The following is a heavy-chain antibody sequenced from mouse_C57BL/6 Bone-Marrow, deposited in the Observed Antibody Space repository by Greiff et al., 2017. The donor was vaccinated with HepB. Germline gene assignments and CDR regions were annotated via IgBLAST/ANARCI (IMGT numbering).Heavy chain of an antibody. CDR2: INPGSGGT. J-gene: IGHJ3*01. V-gene: IGHV1-54*01. Sequence: QVQLQQSGAELVRPGTSVKVSCKASGYAFTNYLIEWVKQRPGQGLEWIGVINPGSGGTNYNEKFKGKATLTADKASSTAYMQLSSLTSEDSAVYFCARHVWFAYWGPGSLVTVSA. CDR3: ARHVWFAY. CDR1: GYAFTNYL.